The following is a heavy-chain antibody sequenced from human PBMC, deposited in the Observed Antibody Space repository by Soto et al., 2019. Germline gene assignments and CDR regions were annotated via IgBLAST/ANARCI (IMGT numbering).Heavy chain of an antibody. CDR2: IKSKTDGGTT. D-gene: IGHD1-26*01. Sequence: LRLSCAASGFTFSNAWMSWVRQAPGKGLEWVGRIKSKTDGGTTDYAAPVKGRFTISRDDSKNTLYLQMNSVKTEDTAVYYCTTGPELRKNDYWGQGTLVTVSS. CDR1: GFTFSNAW. V-gene: IGHV3-15*01. CDR3: TTGPELRKNDY. J-gene: IGHJ4*02.